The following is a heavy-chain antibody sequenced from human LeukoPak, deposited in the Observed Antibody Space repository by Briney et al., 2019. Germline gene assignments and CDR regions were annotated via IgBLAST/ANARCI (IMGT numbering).Heavy chain of an antibody. CDR2: LYSGGMT. D-gene: IGHD5-12*01. V-gene: IGHV3-53*01. J-gene: IGHJ4*02. Sequence: PGGSLRLSCSASGFIVNNYYMTWVRQAPGKGLECVSILYSGGMTYCADSVKGRFTISADKSKNTVNLQMNSLIRPHAAIYYCARMFGGNYYGYYFDNWGQGSMLTVSS. CDR1: GFIVNNYY. CDR3: ARMFGGNYYGYYFDN.